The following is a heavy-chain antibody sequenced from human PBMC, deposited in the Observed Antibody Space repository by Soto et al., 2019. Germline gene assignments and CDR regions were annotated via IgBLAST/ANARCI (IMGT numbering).Heavy chain of an antibody. Sequence: GGSLRLSCAASGFTFSSYWMSWVRQAPGKGLEWVANIKQDGSEKYYVDSVKGRFTISRDNAKNSLYLQMNSLRAEDTAVYYCARDHIIAPAGTSDYWGQGPLVTLSS. V-gene: IGHV3-7*01. J-gene: IGHJ4*02. CDR2: IKQDGSEK. CDR3: ARDHIIAPAGTSDY. CDR1: GFTFSSYW. D-gene: IGHD6-13*01.